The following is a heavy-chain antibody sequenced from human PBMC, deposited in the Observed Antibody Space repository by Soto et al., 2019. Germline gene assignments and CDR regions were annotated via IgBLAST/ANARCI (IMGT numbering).Heavy chain of an antibody. CDR2: LKSDGSGT. CDR3: VRGDGDYYGGNGYLGRH. J-gene: IGHJ4*02. V-gene: IGHV3-74*01. D-gene: IGHD3-10*01. Sequence: EVQLVESGGGLVQPGGSLRLSCAASGFTFSSYWMHWVRQAPGKGLVWVSRLKSDGSGTTYADSVKGRLTISRDNAKNTLYLQMNSLRAEDTAVYYCVRGDGDYYGGNGYLGRHWGQGTLVTVSS. CDR1: GFTFSSYW.